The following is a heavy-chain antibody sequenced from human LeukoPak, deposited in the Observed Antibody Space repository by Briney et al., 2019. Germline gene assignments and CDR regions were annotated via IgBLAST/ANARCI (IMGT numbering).Heavy chain of an antibody. CDR2: TSWNSGTI. V-gene: IGHV3-9*01. CDR1: GFTFDDYA. Sequence: GGSLRLSCAASGFTFDDYAMHWVRQAPGKGLEWVSDTSWNSGTIGYADSVKGRFTISRDNAKNSLYLQMNSLRAEDTALYYCAEGGCRSTSCYVNSWGQGTLVTVSS. D-gene: IGHD2-2*01. CDR3: AEGGCRSTSCYVNS. J-gene: IGHJ4*02.